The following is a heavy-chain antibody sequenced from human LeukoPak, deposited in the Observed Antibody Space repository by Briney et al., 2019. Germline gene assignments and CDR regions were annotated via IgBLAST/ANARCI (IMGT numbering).Heavy chain of an antibody. D-gene: IGHD2-2*01. J-gene: IGHJ5*02. Sequence: GGSLRLSCAASGFTFSSYSMNWVRQAPGKGLEWVSSISSSSSYIYYADSVKGRFTISRDNAKNSLYLQMNSLRAEDTAVFYCARVSCTSTSCPGWIDPWGQGTLVTVSS. V-gene: IGHV3-21*01. CDR1: GFTFSSYS. CDR2: ISSSSSYI. CDR3: ARVSCTSTSCPGWIDP.